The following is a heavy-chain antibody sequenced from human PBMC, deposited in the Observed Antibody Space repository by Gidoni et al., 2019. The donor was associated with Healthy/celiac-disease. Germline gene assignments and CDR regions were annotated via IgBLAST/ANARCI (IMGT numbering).Heavy chain of an antibody. D-gene: IGHD3-3*01. Sequence: EVQLVASGGGLVQPGGSLRLSCAASGFTFSSYWMHWVRQAPGKGLVWVSRINRDGSSTSYADSVKGRFTISRDNAKNTLYLQMNSLRAEDTAVYYCARGGSRIFGVVIMGYFDYWGQGTLVTVSS. CDR1: GFTFSSYW. CDR3: ARGGSRIFGVVIMGYFDY. V-gene: IGHV3-74*01. J-gene: IGHJ4*02. CDR2: INRDGSST.